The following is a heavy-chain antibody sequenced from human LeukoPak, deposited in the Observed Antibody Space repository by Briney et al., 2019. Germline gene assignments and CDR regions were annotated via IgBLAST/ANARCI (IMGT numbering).Heavy chain of an antibody. D-gene: IGHD6-6*01. CDR1: GFTFSSYS. J-gene: IGHJ4*02. CDR2: ISWNSGSI. Sequence: GGSLRLSCAASGFTFSSYSMNWVRQAPGKGLEWVSGISWNSGSIGYADSVKGRFTISRDNSKNTLYLQMNSLRAEDTAVYYCARDSSSSHFDYWGQGTLVTVSS. CDR3: ARDSSSSHFDY. V-gene: IGHV3-48*01.